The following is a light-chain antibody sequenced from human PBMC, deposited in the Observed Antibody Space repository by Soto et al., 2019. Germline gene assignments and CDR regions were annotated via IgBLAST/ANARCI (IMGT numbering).Light chain of an antibody. J-gene: IGLJ2*01. V-gene: IGLV1-44*01. CDR3: AAWDDSLNGPV. CDR2: TKN. Sequence: QSVLTQPPSASGTTGQRVTVSCSGSNSNIGRNTVTWYRQVPGAAPKLLIDTKNQRQSVVPDRFSGSKSGTSASLAISGLQSDYEDVYYCAAWDDSLNGPVFGGGTKLTVL. CDR1: NSNIGRNT.